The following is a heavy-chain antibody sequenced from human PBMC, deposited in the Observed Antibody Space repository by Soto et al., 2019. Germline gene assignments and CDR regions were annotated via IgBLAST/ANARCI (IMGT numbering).Heavy chain of an antibody. Sequence: SVKVCCKASGGTFSSYAISWVRQAPGQGLEWMGGIIPIFGTANYAQKFQGRVTITADESTSTAYMELSSLRSEDTAVYYCARPKYYDFWSGYYNCFDYWGQGTLVTVPQ. CDR1: GGTFSSYA. V-gene: IGHV1-69*13. CDR3: ARPKYYDFWSGYYNCFDY. CDR2: IIPIFGTA. D-gene: IGHD3-3*01. J-gene: IGHJ5*01.